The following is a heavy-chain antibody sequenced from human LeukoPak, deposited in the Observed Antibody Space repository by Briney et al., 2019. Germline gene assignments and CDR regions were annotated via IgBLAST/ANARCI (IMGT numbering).Heavy chain of an antibody. Sequence: SVKVSCKASGGTFSSYAISWVRQAPGQGLEWMGGIIPIFGTANYAQKFRGRVTITADESTSTAYMELSSLRSEDTAVYYCARGGRGLAAAFDYWGQGTLVTVSS. D-gene: IGHD6-13*01. V-gene: IGHV1-69*01. CDR3: ARGGRGLAAAFDY. CDR1: GGTFSSYA. J-gene: IGHJ4*02. CDR2: IIPIFGTA.